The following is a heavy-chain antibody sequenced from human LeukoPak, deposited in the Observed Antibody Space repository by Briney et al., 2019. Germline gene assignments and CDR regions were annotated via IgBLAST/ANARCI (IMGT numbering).Heavy chain of an antibody. V-gene: IGHV4-61*02. J-gene: IGHJ4*02. D-gene: IGHD5/OR15-5a*01. CDR1: GGSISSGSYY. CDR3: ARTPTGSLRYDY. Sequence: SETLSLTCTVSGGSISSGSYYWSWIRQPAGKGLEWIGRFYTSGSTNYNPSLKSRVTISVDKSKNQFSLKLSSVTAADTAVYYCARTPTGSLRYDYWGQGTLVTVSS. CDR2: FYTSGST.